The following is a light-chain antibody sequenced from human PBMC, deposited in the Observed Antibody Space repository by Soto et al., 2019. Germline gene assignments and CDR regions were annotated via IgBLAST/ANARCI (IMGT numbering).Light chain of an antibody. Sequence: DIQMTQSPSSLSASVGDKVTITCQASQGIGNYLNWYQQKPGKAPKLLIYDASNLESGVPSRFSGSGSGTDFTFSISSLQPEDIATYYCQQYDNLITFGQGTRLEIK. CDR2: DAS. V-gene: IGKV1-33*01. CDR1: QGIGNY. CDR3: QQYDNLIT. J-gene: IGKJ5*01.